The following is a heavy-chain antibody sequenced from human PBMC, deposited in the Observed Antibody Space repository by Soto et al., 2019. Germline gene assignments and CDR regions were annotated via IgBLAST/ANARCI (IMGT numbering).Heavy chain of an antibody. V-gene: IGHV3-30*02. D-gene: IGHD3-22*01. CDR1: GFTFSSCG. Sequence: GGSLRLSCAASGFTFSSCGMHWVRQAPGKGLEWVALIWYDGSNKYYADSVKGRFTISRDNSKNTLYLQMDSLRAEDTALYYCAKDTDYYDSSGYYSGVYWGQGTLVTVCS. CDR2: IWYDGSNK. J-gene: IGHJ4*02. CDR3: AKDTDYYDSSGYYSGVY.